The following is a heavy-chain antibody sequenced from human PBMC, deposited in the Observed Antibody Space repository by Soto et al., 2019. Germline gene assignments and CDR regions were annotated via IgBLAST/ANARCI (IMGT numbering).Heavy chain of an antibody. J-gene: IGHJ4*02. CDR2: ISAYNGNT. CDR1: GYTFTSYG. D-gene: IGHD3-10*01. CDR3: AVVLLWFGELSSPDHFDY. V-gene: IGHV1-18*01. Sequence: GASVKVSCKASGYTFTSYGISWVRQAPGQGLEWMGWISAYNGNTNYAQKLQGRVTMTTDTSTSTAYMELRSLRSDDTAVYYCAVVLLWFGELSSPDHFDYWGQGTLVTVSS.